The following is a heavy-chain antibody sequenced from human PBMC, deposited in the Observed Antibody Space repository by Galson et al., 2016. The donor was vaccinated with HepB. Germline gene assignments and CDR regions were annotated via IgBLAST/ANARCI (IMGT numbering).Heavy chain of an antibody. V-gene: IGHV1-69*13. Sequence: SVKVSCKASGGTFSNYGFSWVRQAPGQGLEWMGAIKPTVGTTKYAQKFQGRVSITADEYTMTANMELGSLTSEDTAVYYCARVAPGKGVLTLTYGMDVWGQGTTVTVSS. CDR3: ARVAPGKGVLTLTYGMDV. CDR2: IKPTVGTT. J-gene: IGHJ6*02. D-gene: IGHD3-9*01. CDR1: GGTFSNYG.